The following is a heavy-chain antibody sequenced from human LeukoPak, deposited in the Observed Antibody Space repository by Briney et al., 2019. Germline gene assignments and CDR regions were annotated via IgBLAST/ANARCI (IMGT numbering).Heavy chain of an antibody. D-gene: IGHD3-22*01. CDR2: INTDGSNT. CDR3: VVWGEDRSGHRFDF. Sequence: GGSLRLSCAASGFTFDYYWIHWVRQAPGKGLMWVSRINTDGSNTHYADSVKGRFTISRDNAKNTLYLQMNGLRVEDTAVYYCVVWGEDRSGHRFDFWGQGTLVTVSS. J-gene: IGHJ4*02. V-gene: IGHV3-74*01. CDR1: GFTFDYYW.